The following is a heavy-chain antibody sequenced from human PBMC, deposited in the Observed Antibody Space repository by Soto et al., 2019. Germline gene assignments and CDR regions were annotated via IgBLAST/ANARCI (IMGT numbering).Heavy chain of an antibody. CDR2: ISHGGSEK. D-gene: IGHD7-27*01. J-gene: IGHJ4*02. CDR1: GLTFSSYG. CDR3: ANWGQGPFDF. Sequence: PGGSLRLSCTASGLTFSSYGMHWVRQAPGKGLEWEAVISHGGSEKHYADSVKGRFTISRDNSKNTLYLQMDALRAEDTAVYYCANWGQGPFDFWGQGTPVTVSS. V-gene: IGHV3-30*18.